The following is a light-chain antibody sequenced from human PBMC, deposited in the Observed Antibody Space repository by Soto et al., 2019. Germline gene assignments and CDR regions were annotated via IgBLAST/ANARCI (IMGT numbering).Light chain of an antibody. V-gene: IGKV1-39*01. CDR3: QQSYSTPYT. CDR1: QSISSY. CDR2: AAS. J-gene: IGKJ2*01. Sequence: DIQMTQSPSSLSASVGDRVTIACRASQSISSYLNWYQQKPGKAPKLLIYAASSLQSGVPSRFSGSGSGTDFTLTISSLQLEDFATYYCQQSYSTPYTFGQ.